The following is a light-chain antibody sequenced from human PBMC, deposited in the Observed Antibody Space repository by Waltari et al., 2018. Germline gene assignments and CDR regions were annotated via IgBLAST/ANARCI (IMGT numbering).Light chain of an antibody. J-gene: IGLJ2*01. V-gene: IGLV6-57*02. CDR1: SGNIATNY. Sequence: NFLLTQPPSVSDFPGKTVTISCPGSSGNIATNYVQCYQQRPGSAPLPVIFEDSQRPSGVPDRFSGSIDSSSNSASLIISGLKPEDEADYYCQSYDGSNVIFGGGTKLTVL. CDR2: EDS. CDR3: QSYDGSNVI.